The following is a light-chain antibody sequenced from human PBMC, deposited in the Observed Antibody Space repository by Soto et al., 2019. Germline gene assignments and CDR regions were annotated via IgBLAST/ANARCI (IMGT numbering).Light chain of an antibody. CDR1: QSISGY. V-gene: IGKV1-39*01. J-gene: IGKJ5*01. Sequence: DIQLTQSPSSLSASIGDRVTIICQASQSISGYLNWYQQKPGKAPKPLIYAASSLQSGVPSRFSGSESGTDFTLTITSLQPEDFATYYCQQGYSNPITFGQGTRLEIK. CDR2: AAS. CDR3: QQGYSNPIT.